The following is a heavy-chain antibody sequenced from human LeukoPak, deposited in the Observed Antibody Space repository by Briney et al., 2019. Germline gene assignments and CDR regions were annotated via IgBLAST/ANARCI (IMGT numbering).Heavy chain of an antibody. J-gene: IGHJ5*02. D-gene: IGHD2-8*01. CDR1: GGSFSGYY. CDR2: INHSGST. CDR3: AREIPNGIYCTNGVCQDNWFDP. Sequence: SETLSLTCAVYGGSFSGYYWSWIRQPPGKGLEWIGEINHSGSTNYNPSLQSRVTISVDTSKNQFSLKLSSVTAADTAVYYCAREIPNGIYCTNGVCQDNWFDPWGQGTLVTVSS. V-gene: IGHV4-34*01.